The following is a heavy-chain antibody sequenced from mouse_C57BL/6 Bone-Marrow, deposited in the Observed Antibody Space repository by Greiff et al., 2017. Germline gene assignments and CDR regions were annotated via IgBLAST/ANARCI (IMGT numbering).Heavy chain of an antibody. D-gene: IGHD1-1*01. Sequence: VQLQQPGAELVKPGASVKLSCKASGYTFTSYWMPWVKQRPGQGLEWIGMIHPNSGSTNYNEKFKSKATLTVDKSSSTAYMQLSSLTSEDSAVYYCAFITTVVATDWYFDVWGTGTTVTVSS. V-gene: IGHV1-64*01. J-gene: IGHJ1*03. CDR2: IHPNSGST. CDR3: AFITTVVATDWYFDV. CDR1: GYTFTSYW.